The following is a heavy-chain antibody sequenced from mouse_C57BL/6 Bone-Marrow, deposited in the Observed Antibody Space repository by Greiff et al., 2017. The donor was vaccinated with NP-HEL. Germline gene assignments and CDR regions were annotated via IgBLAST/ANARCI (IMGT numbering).Heavy chain of an antibody. V-gene: IGHV1-64*01. CDR1: GYNFNSYW. D-gene: IGHD1-1*01. CDR2: IHPNSGST. CDR3: ASTTVVARGFDY. Sequence: QVQLQQPGAELVKPGASVKLSCKASGYNFNSYWMPWVKQRPGQGLEWIGMIHPNSGSTNYNEKFKSKATLTVDKSSSTAYMQLSSLTSEDSAVYYCASTTVVARGFDYWGQGTTLTVSS. J-gene: IGHJ2*01.